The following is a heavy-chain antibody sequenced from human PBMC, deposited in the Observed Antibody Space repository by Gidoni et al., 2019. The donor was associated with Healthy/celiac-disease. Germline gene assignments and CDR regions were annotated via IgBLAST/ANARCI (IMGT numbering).Heavy chain of an antibody. CDR2: KWYDGSNK. D-gene: IGHD5-12*01. CDR3: ARDLTLGYG. Sequence: QVQLVESGGGVVQPGRSLRLSCAASGFTFSSYGMHWVRQAPGKGLEWVAVKWYDGSNKYYADSVKGRFTISRDNSKNTLYLQMNSLGAEDTAVYYCARDLTLGYGWGQGTLVTVSS. CDR1: GFTFSSYG. V-gene: IGHV3-33*01. J-gene: IGHJ4*02.